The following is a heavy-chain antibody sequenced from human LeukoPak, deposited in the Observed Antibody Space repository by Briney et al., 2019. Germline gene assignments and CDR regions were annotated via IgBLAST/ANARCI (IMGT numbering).Heavy chain of an antibody. V-gene: IGHV4-34*01. Sequence: SETLSLTCAVYGGSFSGYYWSWIRQPPGKGLEWIGEINHSGSTNYNPSLKSRVTISVDTSKNQFSLKLSSVTAADTAVYYCATWGENIAAAGYYFDYWGQGTLVTVSS. CDR3: ATWGENIAAAGYYFDY. CDR1: GGSFSGYY. D-gene: IGHD6-13*01. J-gene: IGHJ4*02. CDR2: INHSGST.